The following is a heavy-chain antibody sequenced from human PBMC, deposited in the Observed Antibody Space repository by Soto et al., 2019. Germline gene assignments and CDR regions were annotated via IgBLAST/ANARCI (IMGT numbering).Heavy chain of an antibody. Sequence: QVQLVQSGAEVKKPGASVKVSCKASGYTFTSYGISWVRQAPGQGLEWMGWISAYNGNTNYAQKLQGRVTMTTDTSTSTDYMELRSLRSDDTAVYYCERVGSKLERRSTVVFDYWGQGTLVTASS. V-gene: IGHV1-18*01. CDR2: ISAYNGNT. CDR1: GYTFTSYG. J-gene: IGHJ4*02. D-gene: IGHD1-1*01. CDR3: ERVGSKLERRSTVVFDY.